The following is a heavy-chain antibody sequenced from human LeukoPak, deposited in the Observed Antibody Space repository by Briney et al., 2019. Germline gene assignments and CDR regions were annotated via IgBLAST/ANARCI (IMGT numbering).Heavy chain of an antibody. Sequence: ASVNVSCKSSGYTFTSYGISWVRQAPGQGLEWMGWISAYNGNTNYAQKLRGRVTMTTDTSTSTAYMELRSLRSDDTAVYYCARDLAYYYDSSGYPAIDYWGQGTLVTVSS. CDR2: ISAYNGNT. D-gene: IGHD3-22*01. V-gene: IGHV1-18*01. J-gene: IGHJ4*02. CDR3: ARDLAYYYDSSGYPAIDY. CDR1: GYTFTSYG.